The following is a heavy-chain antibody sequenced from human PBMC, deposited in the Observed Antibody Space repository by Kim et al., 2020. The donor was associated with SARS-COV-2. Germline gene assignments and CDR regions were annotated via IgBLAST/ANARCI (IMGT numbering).Heavy chain of an antibody. Sequence: SETLSLTCTVSGGSIRGHYWSWIRQPPGRGLEWIAYIHYSGRTEYNSSLTSRVTISVDTSKNQFSLKVASVTAADTAVYFCARHPPWGTNMFDYWGQGTLVTVSS. D-gene: IGHD7-27*01. J-gene: IGHJ4*02. CDR2: IHYSGRT. V-gene: IGHV4-59*08. CDR3: ARHPPWGTNMFDY. CDR1: GGSIRGHY.